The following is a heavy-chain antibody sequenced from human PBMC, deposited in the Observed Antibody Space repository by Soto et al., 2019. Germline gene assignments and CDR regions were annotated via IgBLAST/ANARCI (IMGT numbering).Heavy chain of an antibody. J-gene: IGHJ3*02. CDR2: IYYSGST. D-gene: IGHD3-22*01. Sequence: SETLSLTCTVSGGSIGSGDYYWSWIRQPPGKGLEWIGYIYYSGSTYYNPSLKSRVTISVDTSKNQFSLKLSSVTAADTAVYYCARDLRGYYDSSGDDAFDIWGQGTMVTVSS. CDR1: GGSIGSGDYY. CDR3: ARDLRGYYDSSGDDAFDI. V-gene: IGHV4-30-4*01.